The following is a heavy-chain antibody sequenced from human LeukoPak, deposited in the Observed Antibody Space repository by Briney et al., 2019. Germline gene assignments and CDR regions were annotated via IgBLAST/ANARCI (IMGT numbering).Heavy chain of an antibody. CDR1: GNSFLSYW. CDR2: IYPGDCDT. CDR3: ARHRGYSYSYIDY. J-gene: IGHJ4*02. Sequence: GESLKISCKGSGNSFLSYWVGCVRQMPGKGLEWMGIIYPGDCDTRYSPSFQGQVTISADQSINTAYLQWSSVKASDTAMYYCARHRGYSYSYIDYWGPGTLVTVSS. V-gene: IGHV5-51*01. D-gene: IGHD5-18*01.